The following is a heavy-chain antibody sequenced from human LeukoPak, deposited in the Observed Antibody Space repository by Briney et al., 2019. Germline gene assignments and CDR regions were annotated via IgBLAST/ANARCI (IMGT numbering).Heavy chain of an antibody. Sequence: GGPLRLSCAASGFTFSNYGIHWVRQATGKGLEWVSVLGTAGDTCYPGSVKGRFTISRDNAKNTLYLQMNSLRAEDTAVYYCARDDGVTLDPWGQGTLVTVSS. CDR3: ARDDGVTLDP. V-gene: IGHV3-13*01. CDR2: LGTAGDT. J-gene: IGHJ5*02. CDR1: GFTFSNYG. D-gene: IGHD4-17*01.